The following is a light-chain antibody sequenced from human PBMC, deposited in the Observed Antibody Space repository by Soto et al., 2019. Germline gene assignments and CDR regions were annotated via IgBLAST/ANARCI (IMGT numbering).Light chain of an antibody. J-gene: IGLJ1*01. CDR3: SSYTSSSTPYV. V-gene: IGLV2-14*03. Sequence: QSVLTQPASVSGSPGQSITISCTGTSSDFGGHNFVSWYQHHPGKAPKLMIFDVNNRPSGVSNRFSGSKSANTASLTISGLQAEDEADYYCSSYTSSSTPYVFGTGTKVTVL. CDR1: SSDFGGHNF. CDR2: DVN.